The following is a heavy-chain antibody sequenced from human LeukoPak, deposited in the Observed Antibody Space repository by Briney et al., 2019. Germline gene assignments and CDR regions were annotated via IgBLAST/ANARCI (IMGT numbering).Heavy chain of an antibody. CDR1: GGSISSSSYY. Sequence: TSETLSLTCTVSGGSISSSSYYWGWIRQPPGKGLEWIGSIYYSGSTYYNPSLKSRVTISVDTSKNQFSLKLSSVTAADTAVYYCARHKGGSYGDYVNAFDIWGQGTMVTVSS. CDR3: ARHKGGSYGDYVNAFDI. CDR2: IYYSGST. V-gene: IGHV4-39*01. J-gene: IGHJ3*02. D-gene: IGHD4-17*01.